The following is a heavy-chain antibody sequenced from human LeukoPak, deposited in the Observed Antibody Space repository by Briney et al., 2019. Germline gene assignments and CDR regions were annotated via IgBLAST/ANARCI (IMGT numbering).Heavy chain of an antibody. CDR1: GFTFSSYS. Sequence: GGSLRLSCAASGFTFSSYSMNWVRQAPGKGLEWVSSISSSSSYIYYADSVKGRFTISRDNAKNSLYLQMNSLRAEDTAVYYCARDKLSGYSSSFEFDPWGQGTLVTVSS. CDR3: ARDKLSGYSSSFEFDP. V-gene: IGHV3-21*01. CDR2: ISSSSSYI. J-gene: IGHJ5*02. D-gene: IGHD6-13*01.